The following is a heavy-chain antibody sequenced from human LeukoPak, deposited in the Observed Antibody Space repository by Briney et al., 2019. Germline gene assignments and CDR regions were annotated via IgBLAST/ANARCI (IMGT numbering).Heavy chain of an antibody. CDR2: IIPIFGAA. Sequence: SVKVSCKASGGTLSSYAISWVRQAPGQGLEWMGRIIPIFGAANYAQRFQGRVSITTDESTSTAYMELSSLRSEDTAVYYCARGFYYDSSGYNYGGFDIWGQGTMVTVSS. CDR3: ARGFYYDSSGYNYGGFDI. V-gene: IGHV1-69*05. J-gene: IGHJ3*02. D-gene: IGHD3-22*01. CDR1: GGTLSSYA.